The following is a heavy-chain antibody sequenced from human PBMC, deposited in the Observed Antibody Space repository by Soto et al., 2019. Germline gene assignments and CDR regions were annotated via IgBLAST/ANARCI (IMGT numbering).Heavy chain of an antibody. Sequence: GGSLRLSCEGSGFPFRSYGIQWVRQAPGKGLEWLGLIWNDGSHAYYADSVKGRFTISRDNSKNTVFLQVSNLRAEDTAVYFCARDQTDSGGYSDSWGQGTLVTVST. CDR1: GFPFRSYG. J-gene: IGHJ4*02. D-gene: IGHD2-15*01. CDR2: IWNDGSHA. CDR3: ARDQTDSGGYSDS. V-gene: IGHV3-33*01.